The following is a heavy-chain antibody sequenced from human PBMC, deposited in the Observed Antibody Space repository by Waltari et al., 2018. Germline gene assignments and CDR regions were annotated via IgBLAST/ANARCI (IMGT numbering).Heavy chain of an antibody. CDR1: GVPFHHYD. CDR2: ISFDSNNK. D-gene: IGHD5-12*01. CDR3: ASVADTGYKTN. V-gene: IGHV3-30-3*01. J-gene: IGHJ4*02. Sequence: QVDLVESGGGVVQPGRSLRLSCAASGVPFHHYDMYWVRQARGKGLEWVAAISFDSNNKYYTDSVKGRFTISRDNSKNMLYLEMNSLGTEDTALYYCASVADTGYKTNWGQGTLVTVSS.